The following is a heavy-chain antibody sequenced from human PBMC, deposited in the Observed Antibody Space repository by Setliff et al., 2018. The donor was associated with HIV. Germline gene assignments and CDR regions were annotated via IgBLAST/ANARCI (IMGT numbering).Heavy chain of an antibody. V-gene: IGHV3-7*01. J-gene: IGHJ6*03. D-gene: IGHD3-10*01. CDR2: IKHDGVES. CDR3: ARRAGMWAASGYYYTDV. CDR1: GFTFSTYW. Sequence: PGGSLRLSCAASGFTFSTYWMSWGRQAPGKGLEWVANIKHDGVESYYEASVKGRFTISRDNAKNSLHLQMNSLRAEDTAVYYCARRAGMWAASGYYYTDVWGTGTTVTVSS.